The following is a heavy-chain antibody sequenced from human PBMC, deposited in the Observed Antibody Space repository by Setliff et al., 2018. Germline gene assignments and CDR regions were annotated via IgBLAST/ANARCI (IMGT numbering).Heavy chain of an antibody. J-gene: IGHJ4*02. Sequence: SETLSLTCAVYGGSFSGYYWSWIRQPPEKGLEWIGEINHSGSTNYNPSLKSRVTISVDTSKNQFSLKLTSVTAADTAVYYCARGVTWEWGVVDSWGQGMLVTVSS. V-gene: IGHV4-34*01. CDR3: ARGVTWEWGVVDS. D-gene: IGHD3-3*01. CDR2: INHSGST. CDR1: GGSFSGYY.